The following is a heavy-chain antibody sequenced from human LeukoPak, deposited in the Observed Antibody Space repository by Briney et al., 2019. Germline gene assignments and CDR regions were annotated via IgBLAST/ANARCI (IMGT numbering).Heavy chain of an antibody. D-gene: IGHD2-15*01. CDR3: ARLGVVAAYSGY. J-gene: IGHJ4*02. CDR2: IYHSGST. CDR1: GYSISSGYY. Sequence: PSETLSLTCAVSGYSISSGYYWGWIRPPPGKGLEWIGIIYHSGSTYYNPSLKSRVTISVDTSKTQFSLKLSSVTAADTAVYYCARLGVVAAYSGYWGQGTLVTVSS. V-gene: IGHV4-38-2*01.